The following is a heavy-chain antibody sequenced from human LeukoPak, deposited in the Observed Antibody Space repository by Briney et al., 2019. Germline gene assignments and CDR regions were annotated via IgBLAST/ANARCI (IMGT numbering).Heavy chain of an antibody. CDR1: GYTFTGYY. D-gene: IGHD5-18*01. CDR2: INPNSGGT. CDR3: ARQTLRGYSYGYYFDY. V-gene: IGHV1-2*02. J-gene: IGHJ4*02. Sequence: ASVKVSCKASGYTFTGYYMHWVRQAPGQGLEWMGWINPNSGGTNYAQKFQGRVTMTRDTSISTAYMGLSRLRSDDTAVYYCARQTLRGYSYGYYFDYWGQGTLVTVSS.